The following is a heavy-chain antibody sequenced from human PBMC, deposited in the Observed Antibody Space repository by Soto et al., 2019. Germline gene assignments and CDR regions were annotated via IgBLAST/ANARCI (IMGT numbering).Heavy chain of an antibody. Sequence: ASVKVSCKASGYTFTGYYMHWVRQAPGQGREGMGWINPNSGGTNYAQKFHGRVTMTRDTSISTAYMALSRLRSDDTAVYSCARPSFTKTKRDIQLPSLWGQGTLVTVSS. D-gene: IGHD5-18*01. CDR1: GYTFTGYY. CDR3: ARPSFTKTKRDIQLPSL. J-gene: IGHJ4*02. V-gene: IGHV1-2*02. CDR2: INPNSGGT.